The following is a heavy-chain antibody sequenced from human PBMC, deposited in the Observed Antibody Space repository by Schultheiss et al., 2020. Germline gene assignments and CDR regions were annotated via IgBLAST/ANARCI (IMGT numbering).Heavy chain of an antibody. Sequence: GGSLRLSCAASGFTFSSYDMHWVRQATGKGLEWVSAIGTAGDTYYPGSVKGRFTISRDNSKNTLYLQMNSLRVEDTAVYYCARGAYYYDSSGPTGAFDIWGQGTMVTVSS. CDR2: IGTAGDT. D-gene: IGHD3-22*01. CDR3: ARGAYYYDSSGPTGAFDI. CDR1: GFTFSSYD. V-gene: IGHV3-13*01. J-gene: IGHJ3*02.